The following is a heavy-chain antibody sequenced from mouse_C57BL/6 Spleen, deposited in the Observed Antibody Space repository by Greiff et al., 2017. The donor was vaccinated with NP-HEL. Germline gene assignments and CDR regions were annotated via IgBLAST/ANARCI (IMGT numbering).Heavy chain of an antibody. J-gene: IGHJ1*03. V-gene: IGHV5-4*01. D-gene: IGHD2-5*01. CDR3: ARDHYSKGYFDV. CDR2: ISDGGSYT. Sequence: EVMLVESGGGLVKPGGSLKLSCAASGFTFSSYAMSWVRQTPEKRLEWVATISDGGSYTYYPDNVKGRFTISRDNAKNNLYLQMSHLKSEDTAMYYCARDHYSKGYFDVWGTGTTVTVSS. CDR1: GFTFSSYA.